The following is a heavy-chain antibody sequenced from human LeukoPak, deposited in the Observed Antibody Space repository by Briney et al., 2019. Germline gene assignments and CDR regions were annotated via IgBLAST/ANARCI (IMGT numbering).Heavy chain of an antibody. V-gene: IGHV3-33*08. J-gene: IGHJ4*02. Sequence: GGSLRLSCAASGFTFSSYSMHWVRQAPGQGLEWVAVIWYDGGNRYYADSVKGRFTISRDNSKNTLYLQMNSLRVEDTAVYYCARVPHRGVATIINFDYWGQGTLVTVSS. CDR3: ARVPHRGVATIINFDY. CDR2: IWYDGGNR. D-gene: IGHD5-12*01. CDR1: GFTFSSYS.